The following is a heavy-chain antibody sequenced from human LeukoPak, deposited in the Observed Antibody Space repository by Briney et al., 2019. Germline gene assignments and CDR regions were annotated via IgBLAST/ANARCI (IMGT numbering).Heavy chain of an antibody. J-gene: IGHJ4*02. D-gene: IGHD3-22*01. CDR1: GGSISSGGYS. V-gene: IGHV4-30-2*01. CDR3: ARGYYDSSGCPYYFDY. Sequence: SQTLSLTCAVSGGSISSGGYSWSWIRQPPGKGLEWIGYIHHSGSTYYNPSLKSRVTISVDRSKNQFSLKLSSVTAADTAVYYCARGYYDSSGCPYYFDYWGQGTLVTVSS. CDR2: IHHSGST.